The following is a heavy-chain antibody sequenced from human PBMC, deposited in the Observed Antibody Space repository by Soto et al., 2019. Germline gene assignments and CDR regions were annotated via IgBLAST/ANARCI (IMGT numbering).Heavy chain of an antibody. CDR2: IIPIFGTA. J-gene: IGHJ4*02. D-gene: IGHD5-12*01. CDR3: ARVGNGGYDYYFDY. V-gene: IGHV1-69*13. CDR1: GGTFSSYA. Sequence: ASVKVSCKASGGTFSSYAISWVRQAPGQGLEWMGGIIPIFGTANYAQKFQGRVTITADESTSTAYMELSSLRSEDTAVYYCARVGNGGYDYYFDYWGQGTLVTVSS.